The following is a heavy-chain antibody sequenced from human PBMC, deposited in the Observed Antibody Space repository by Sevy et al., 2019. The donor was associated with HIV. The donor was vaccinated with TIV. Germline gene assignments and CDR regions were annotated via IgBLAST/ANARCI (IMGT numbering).Heavy chain of an antibody. J-gene: IGHJ6*02. CDR3: AKGVRLGGPIYYGMDV. D-gene: IGHD3-10*02. CDR2: IGHNGDNT. CDR1: RFTFSNYA. V-gene: IGHV3-23*01. Sequence: GGSLRLSCVASRFTFSNYAMTWVRQTPGKGLEWVSGIGHNGDNTHHSGSVKGRFSISRDNSKNTLDLQMNSLRAEDTAVYYCAKGVRLGGPIYYGMDVWGQGTTVTVSS.